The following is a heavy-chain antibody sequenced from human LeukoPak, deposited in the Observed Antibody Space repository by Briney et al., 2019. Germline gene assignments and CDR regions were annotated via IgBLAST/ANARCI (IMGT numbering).Heavy chain of an antibody. D-gene: IGHD3-16*02. CDR3: STDDYIWGTYRYFYAY. CDR1: GFTFSRAW. V-gene: IGHV3-15*06. CDR2: ISRQIDGRTT. J-gene: IGHJ4*02. Sequence: GGSLRLSCATSGFTFSRAWMHWVRQAPGKGLEWVGRISRQIDGRTTNYAAPVKDRFTISRVDSKGTLSLQMNDLKTEDTGVYYCSTDDYIWGTYRYFYAYWGQGTLVTVSS.